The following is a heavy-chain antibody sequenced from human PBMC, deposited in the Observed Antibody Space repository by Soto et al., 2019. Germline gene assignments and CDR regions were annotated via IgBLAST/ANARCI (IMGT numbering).Heavy chain of an antibody. V-gene: IGHV3-48*02. J-gene: IGHJ4*02. CDR2: ISSSGSTT. CDR1: GFTFSSYS. CDR3: ARAVAGTVYDY. Sequence: GGSLRLSCEGSGFTFSSYSMSWVRQSPGKGLQWVAYISSSGSTTYYGDSVKDRFSISRDNTKDSVFLQMNRLRDEDTSVYFCARAVAGTVYDYWGQGALVTVSS. D-gene: IGHD6-19*01.